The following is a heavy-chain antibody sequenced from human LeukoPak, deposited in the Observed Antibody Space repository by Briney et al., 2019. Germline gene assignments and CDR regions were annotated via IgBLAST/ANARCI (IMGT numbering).Heavy chain of an antibody. Sequence: ASVKVSCKASGYTFTGYYMHWVRQAPGQGLEWMGWINPNSGGTNYAQKFQGRVTMTRDTSTSTAYMELSRLRSDDTAVYYCARDLTGYSYGYGDYWGQGTLVTVSS. D-gene: IGHD5-18*01. CDR1: GYTFTGYY. V-gene: IGHV1-2*02. CDR3: ARDLTGYSYGYGDY. J-gene: IGHJ4*02. CDR2: INPNSGGT.